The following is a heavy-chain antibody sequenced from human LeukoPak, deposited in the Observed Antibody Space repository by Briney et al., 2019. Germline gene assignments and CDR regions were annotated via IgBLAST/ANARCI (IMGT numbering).Heavy chain of an antibody. CDR1: GFTFISYG. Sequence: PGGSLRLSCAASGFTFISYGMHWVRQAPGKGLEWVALISYDGSNKYYADSVRGRFTISRDNSKNTLYLQMNSLRAEDTAVYYCAKDLMADSYYYYGMDVWGQGTTVTVSS. CDR3: AKDLMADSYYYYGMDV. J-gene: IGHJ6*02. V-gene: IGHV3-30*18. D-gene: IGHD3-10*01. CDR2: ISYDGSNK.